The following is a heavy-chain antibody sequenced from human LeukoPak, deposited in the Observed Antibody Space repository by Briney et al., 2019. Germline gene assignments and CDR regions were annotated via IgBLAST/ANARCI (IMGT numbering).Heavy chain of an antibody. CDR3: AILGSTWFDP. Sequence: GGSLRLSCAASGFTFSSYAMSWVRQAPGKGLEWVSAISGSGGSTYYADSVKGRFNIYRDNYKNTLYMKMNGLRAEDTAVYYCAILGSTWFDPWGQGSLVTVSS. V-gene: IGHV3-23*01. CDR2: ISGSGGST. D-gene: IGHD1-26*01. CDR1: GFTFSSYA. J-gene: IGHJ5*02.